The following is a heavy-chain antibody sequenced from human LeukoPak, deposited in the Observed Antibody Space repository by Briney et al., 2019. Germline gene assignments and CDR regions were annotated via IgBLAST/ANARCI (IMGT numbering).Heavy chain of an antibody. V-gene: IGHV1-2*02. CDR2: INPNSGGT. CDR1: GYTFTGYY. CDR3: ARDLKVAAAGIGFI. Sequence: ASVKVSCKASGYTFTGYYMHWVRQAPGQGLEWMGWINPNSGGTNYAQKFQGRVTMTRDMSTSTVYMELSSLRSEDTAVYYCARDLKVAAAGIGFIWGQGTMVTVSS. J-gene: IGHJ3*02. D-gene: IGHD6-13*01.